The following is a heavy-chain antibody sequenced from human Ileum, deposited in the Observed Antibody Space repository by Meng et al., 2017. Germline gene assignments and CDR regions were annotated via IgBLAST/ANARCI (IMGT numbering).Heavy chain of an antibody. CDR1: SGSISSNTY. Sequence: QGPLRESGPGLVRPSGTLSLTCAVSSGSISSNTYWSWVRQPPGKGLEWIGQISHSGSAYYNPSLKSRVTMSVDKSKSQFSLMLTSVTAADTAIYYCARHGGYSQDFWGQGTLVTVSS. CDR3: ARHGGYSQDF. CDR2: ISHSGSA. D-gene: IGHD4-23*01. J-gene: IGHJ4*02. V-gene: IGHV4-4*02.